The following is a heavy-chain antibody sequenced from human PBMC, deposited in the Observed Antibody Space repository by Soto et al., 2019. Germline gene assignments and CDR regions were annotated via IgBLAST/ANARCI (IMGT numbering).Heavy chain of an antibody. Sequence: EVQLVESGGGLVQPGMSLRLSCAASGFTFSTYWMHWVRQAPGKGLVWVSRINSAGTITSYADSVKGRFTVSRDNAKNPLLLQINSLTADDTAVYYCATVATTSYNWFDPWGQGTLVTVSS. V-gene: IGHV3-74*01. CDR2: INSAGTIT. CDR3: ATVATTSYNWFDP. D-gene: IGHD5-12*01. CDR1: GFTFSTYW. J-gene: IGHJ5*02.